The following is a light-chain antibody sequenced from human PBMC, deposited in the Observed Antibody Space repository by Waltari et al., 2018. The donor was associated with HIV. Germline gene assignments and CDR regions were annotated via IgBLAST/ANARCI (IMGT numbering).Light chain of an antibody. CDR1: RSISTN. J-gene: IGKJ4*01. CDR2: SAS. V-gene: IGKV1-39*01. Sequence: IQMTQSPSSLSASVGDRVTITCRANRSISTNLNWYQQQPGKAPKLLIYSASSLQSGVPSRFSGSGSGIDFTLTISSLQPEDFATYYCQQSYGTPLTFGGGTKVEIK. CDR3: QQSYGTPLT.